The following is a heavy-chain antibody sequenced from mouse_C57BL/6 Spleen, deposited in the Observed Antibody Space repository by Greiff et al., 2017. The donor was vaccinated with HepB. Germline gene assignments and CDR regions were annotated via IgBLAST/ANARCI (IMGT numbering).Heavy chain of an antibody. Sequence: VQLQQSGPELVKPGASVKISCKASGYAFSSSWMNWVKQRPGKGLEWIGRIYPGDGDTNYNGKFKGKATLTADKSSSTAYMQLSSLTSEDSAVYFCARPYYDYEWFAYWGQGTLVTVSA. CDR1: GYAFSSSW. D-gene: IGHD2-4*01. J-gene: IGHJ3*01. CDR2: IYPGDGDT. CDR3: ARPYYDYEWFAY. V-gene: IGHV1-82*01.